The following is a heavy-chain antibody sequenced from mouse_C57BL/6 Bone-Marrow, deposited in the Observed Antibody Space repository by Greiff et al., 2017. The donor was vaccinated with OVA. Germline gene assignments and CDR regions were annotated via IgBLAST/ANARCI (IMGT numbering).Heavy chain of an antibody. CDR2: INPNNGGT. V-gene: IGHV1-18*01. CDR3: ARSIWAYYFDY. J-gene: IGHJ2*01. D-gene: IGHD4-1*01. CDR1: GYTFTDYN. Sequence: VQLKESGPELVKPGASVKITCKASGYTFTDYNMDWVKQSHGKSLEWIGDINPNNGGTIYNQKFKGKATLTVDKSSSTAYMELRSLTSEDTAVYYCARSIWAYYFDYWGQGTTLTVSS.